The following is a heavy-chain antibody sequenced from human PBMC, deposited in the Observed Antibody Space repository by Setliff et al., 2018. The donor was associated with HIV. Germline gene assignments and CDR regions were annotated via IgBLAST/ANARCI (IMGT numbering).Heavy chain of an antibody. Sequence: GGSLRLSCAASGFIFSDYYMDWVRQAPGKGLEWVAHTRQEGNSYSTLYAASVKGRFTISRDDSEKSTHLQMNSLKTEDTAVYYCARDRNFPNDVFDTWGQGTMVTVSS. V-gene: IGHV3-72*01. CDR1: GFIFSDYY. CDR2: TRQEGNSYST. CDR3: ARDRNFPNDVFDT. J-gene: IGHJ3*02.